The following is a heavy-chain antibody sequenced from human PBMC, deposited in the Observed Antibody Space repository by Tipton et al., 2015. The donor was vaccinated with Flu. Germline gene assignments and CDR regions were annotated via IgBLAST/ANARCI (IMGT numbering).Heavy chain of an antibody. CDR2: VYHSGST. CDR3: ARGSGYSSSWWTY. CDR1: GYSISSGYY. V-gene: IGHV4-38-2*02. Sequence: LRLSCTVSGYSISSGYYWGWIRQPPGKGLEWNGSVYHSGSTYYNPSLKSRVTISVDTSKNQFSLKLRSVTAADTAVYYCARGSGYSSSWWTYWGQGTLVTVSS. D-gene: IGHD6-13*01. J-gene: IGHJ4*02.